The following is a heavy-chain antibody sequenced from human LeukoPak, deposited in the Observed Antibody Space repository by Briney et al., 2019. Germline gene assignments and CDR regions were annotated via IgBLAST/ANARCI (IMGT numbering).Heavy chain of an antibody. CDR1: GGTFSSYA. D-gene: IGHD3-22*01. CDR2: IIPIFGTA. V-gene: IGHV1-69*05. Sequence: VASVTVSCKASGGTFSSYAISWVRQAPGQGLEWMGGIIPIFGTANYAQKFQGRVTITTDESTSTAYMELSSLRSKDTAVYYCARRYYYDSSGYYNWCDPGGQGTQVTVS. CDR3: ARRYYYDSSGYYNWCDP. J-gene: IGHJ5*02.